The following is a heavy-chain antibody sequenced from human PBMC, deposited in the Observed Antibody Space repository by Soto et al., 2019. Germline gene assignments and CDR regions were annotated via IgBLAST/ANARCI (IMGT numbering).Heavy chain of an antibody. D-gene: IGHD1-1*01. Sequence: GGSLRLSCAASGFTFRSYAMSWVRQNPGKGLEWVSAISESGGSTYYADYVKGRLTISRDNSKNTLYLQMNTLRAEDTAVYYCAKDKPGSTAFDIWGRGTLVTVSS. V-gene: IGHV3-23*01. CDR1: GFTFRSYA. CDR3: AKDKPGSTAFDI. J-gene: IGHJ3*02. CDR2: ISESGGST.